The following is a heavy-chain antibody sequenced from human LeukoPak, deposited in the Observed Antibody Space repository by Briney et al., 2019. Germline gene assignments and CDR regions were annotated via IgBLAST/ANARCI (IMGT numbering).Heavy chain of an antibody. Sequence: PGGSLRLSCAASGFTFSSYSTNWVRQAPGKGLEWASYIGPSSIPISYADSVRGRFTISRDNAKNSLYLEMNSLRAEDTAVYYCVRDSTYAFDNWGQGTLVTVSS. J-gene: IGHJ4*02. CDR3: VRDSTYAFDN. CDR2: IGPSSIPI. V-gene: IGHV3-48*01. CDR1: GFTFSSYS.